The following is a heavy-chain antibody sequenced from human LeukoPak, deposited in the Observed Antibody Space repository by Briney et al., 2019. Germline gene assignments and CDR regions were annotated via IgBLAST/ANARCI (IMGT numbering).Heavy chain of an antibody. CDR1: RFTFSSYN. V-gene: IGHV3-21*04. Sequence: GSLRLSCAASRFTFSSYNMNWVRQAPAKGLEWVSSISSSSTYMYYADSVKGRFTISRDNSKNTLYLQMNSLRAEDTAVYYCAKRFDSSGQTKSFDYWGQGTLVTVSS. J-gene: IGHJ4*02. D-gene: IGHD3-22*01. CDR2: ISSSSTYM. CDR3: AKRFDSSGQTKSFDY.